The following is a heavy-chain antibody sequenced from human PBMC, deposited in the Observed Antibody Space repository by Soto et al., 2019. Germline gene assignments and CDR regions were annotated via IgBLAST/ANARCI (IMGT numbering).Heavy chain of an antibody. D-gene: IGHD3-9*01. CDR1: GASISGSTSY. CDR2: IHYSGST. V-gene: IGHV4-39*01. Sequence: QLQLQESGPGLMKPSETLSLNCTVSGASISGSTSYWGWIRQPPGKGLEWIGKIHYSGSTYYSPPLTSRVTLSVDTSKNQFSLRLSSVTAADTAVYYCARHLMTGPYNYYCNGMDVWGPGTTVTVS. J-gene: IGHJ6*02. CDR3: ARHLMTGPYNYYCNGMDV.